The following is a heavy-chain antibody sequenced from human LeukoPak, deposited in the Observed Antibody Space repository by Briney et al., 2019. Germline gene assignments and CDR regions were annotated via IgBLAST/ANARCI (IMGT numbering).Heavy chain of an antibody. Sequence: PGGSLRLSCVASGFTFSSYAMHWVRQAPGKGLEWVAVISYDGSNKYYADSVKGRFTISRDNSKNTLYLQMNSLRADDTAVYYCAKEGYYGSGRMRRAFDIWGQGTMVTVSS. CDR2: ISYDGSNK. CDR1: GFTFSSYA. CDR3: AKEGYYGSGRMRRAFDI. J-gene: IGHJ3*02. V-gene: IGHV3-30-3*01. D-gene: IGHD3-10*01.